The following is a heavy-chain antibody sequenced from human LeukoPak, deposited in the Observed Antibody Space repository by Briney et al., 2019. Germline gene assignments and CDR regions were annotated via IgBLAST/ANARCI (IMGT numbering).Heavy chain of an antibody. CDR3: TRDSYSSQLAYY. J-gene: IGHJ4*02. V-gene: IGHV3-49*03. D-gene: IGHD2-2*01. CDR1: GFTFGDYA. CDR2: IRSKAYGGTT. Sequence: GGSLRLSCTASGFTFGDYAMSWFRQAPGKGLEWVGFIRSKAYGGTTEYAASVKGRFTISRDDSISIAYLQMNSLKTEDTAVYYCTRDSYSSQLAYYWGQGTLVTVSS.